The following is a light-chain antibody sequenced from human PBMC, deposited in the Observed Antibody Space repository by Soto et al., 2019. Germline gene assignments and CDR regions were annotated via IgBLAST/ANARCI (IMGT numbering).Light chain of an antibody. CDR2: RNS. J-gene: IGLJ2*01. Sequence: QSVLTQPPSASGTPGQTVTISCSGSSSNIGTGYVYWYQQRPGSAPKFLIYRNSLRPSGVPDRFSGSKSGTSASLAIGGLRSEDEADYYCASWDDRLTVVFGGGTMLTVL. V-gene: IGLV1-47*01. CDR1: SSNIGTGY. CDR3: ASWDDRLTVV.